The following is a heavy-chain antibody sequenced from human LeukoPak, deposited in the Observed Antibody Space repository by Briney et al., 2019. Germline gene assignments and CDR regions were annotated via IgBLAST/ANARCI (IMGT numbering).Heavy chain of an antibody. CDR2: ISGSGGST. D-gene: IGHD1-26*01. CDR1: GFTFSSYA. J-gene: IGHJ4*02. Sequence: PGGSLRLSCAASGFTFSSYAMSWVRQAPGRGLEWVSAISGSGGSTYYADSVKGRFTISRVNSKNTLYLQMNSLRAEDTAVYYCAKDRRKVGATEIDYWGQGTLVTVSS. CDR3: AKDRRKVGATEIDY. V-gene: IGHV3-23*01.